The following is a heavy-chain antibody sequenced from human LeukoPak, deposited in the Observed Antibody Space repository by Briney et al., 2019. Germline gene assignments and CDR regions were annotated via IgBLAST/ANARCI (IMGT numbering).Heavy chain of an antibody. CDR2: IYHSGST. CDR1: GGSISSGGYS. D-gene: IGHD2-2*01. Sequence: SETLSLTCAVSGGSISSGGYSWSWIRQPPGKGLEWIGYIYHSGSTYYNPSLKSRVTISVDTSKNQFSLKLSSVTAADTAVYYCARGSRRTIIVVVPAGNAFDIWGQGTMVTVSS. CDR3: ARGSRRTIIVVVPAGNAFDI. V-gene: IGHV4-30-2*01. J-gene: IGHJ3*02.